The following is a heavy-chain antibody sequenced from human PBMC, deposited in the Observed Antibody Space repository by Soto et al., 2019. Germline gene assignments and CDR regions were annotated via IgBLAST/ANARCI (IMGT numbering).Heavy chain of an antibody. CDR2: ITWDGGST. Sequence: PGGSLRLSCAASGFTFDDYTMHWVRQAPGKGLEWVSLITWDGGSTYSTDSVKGRFTISRDNSKNSLFLQMSSLRIEDTALYYCAKPREAASNSFEFFDSWGQGT. D-gene: IGHD6-13*01. V-gene: IGHV3-43*01. J-gene: IGHJ4*02. CDR3: AKPREAASNSFEFFDS. CDR1: GFTFDDYT.